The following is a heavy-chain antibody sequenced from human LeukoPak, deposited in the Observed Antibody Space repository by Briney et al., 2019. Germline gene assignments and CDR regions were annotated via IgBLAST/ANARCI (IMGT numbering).Heavy chain of an antibody. CDR3: ARDGYSNYWYLNL. Sequence: TGGSLRLSCAASGFAFSSYAMSWVRQAPGKGLELVSSISGTGGRTYYADSVKGRFTISRDNSKNTLDLQMNSLRADDTAVYYCARDGYSNYWYLNLWGQGTLVTVSS. J-gene: IGHJ4*02. CDR1: GFAFSSYA. V-gene: IGHV3-23*01. CDR2: ISGTGGRT. D-gene: IGHD6-13*01.